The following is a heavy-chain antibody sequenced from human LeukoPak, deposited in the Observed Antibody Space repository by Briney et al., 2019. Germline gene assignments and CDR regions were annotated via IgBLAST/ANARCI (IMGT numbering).Heavy chain of an antibody. V-gene: IGHV3-23*01. D-gene: IGHD5-18*01. Sequence: GGSLRLSCAASGFTFRNYAMNWVRQAPGKGLEWVSGISDSGGVIDYADSVKGRFTISRDNSKNTLYLQMNSLRAEDTAVYYCASGTAMVEYYFDYWGQGTLVTVSS. CDR3: ASGTAMVEYYFDY. CDR2: ISDSGGVI. J-gene: IGHJ4*02. CDR1: GFTFRNYA.